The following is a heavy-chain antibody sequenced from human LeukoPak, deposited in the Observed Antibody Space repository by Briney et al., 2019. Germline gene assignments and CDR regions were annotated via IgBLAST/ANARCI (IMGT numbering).Heavy chain of an antibody. V-gene: IGHV3-23*01. CDR3: ARLRGYSYGYADY. J-gene: IGHJ4*02. CDR1: GFTFSSYA. CDR2: ISGSGGST. Sequence: GGSLRLSCAASGFTFSSYAMSWVRQAPGKGLEWVSAISGSGGSTYYADSVKGRFTISRDNSKNTLYLQMNSLRAEDTAVYYCARLRGYSYGYADYWGRGTLVTVSS. D-gene: IGHD5-18*01.